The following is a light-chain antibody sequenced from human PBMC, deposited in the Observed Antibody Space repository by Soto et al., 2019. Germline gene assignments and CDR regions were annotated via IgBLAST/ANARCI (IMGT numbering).Light chain of an antibody. CDR1: SSNIGAGYD. CDR2: GNS. Sequence: QSVLTQPPSVSGAPGQRVTISCTGSSSNIGAGYDVHWYQQLPGTAPKLLIYGNSNRPSGVPDRFSGPKSGTSASLAITGLQAEDEADYYCQSYDSSLSGFYVFGTGTKVTVL. V-gene: IGLV1-40*01. CDR3: QSYDSSLSGFYV. J-gene: IGLJ1*01.